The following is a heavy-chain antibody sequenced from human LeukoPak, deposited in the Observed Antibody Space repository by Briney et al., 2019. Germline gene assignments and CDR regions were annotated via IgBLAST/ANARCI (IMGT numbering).Heavy chain of an antibody. V-gene: IGHV1-46*01. J-gene: IGHJ4*02. Sequence: ASVKVSCKASGYTFSSYYVHWVRQAPGQGLEWMGMIIPSDGFTSYAQKFQGRVTMTRDMSTSTVYMELSSLRSDDTAVYYCARYYSGWYYFDYWGQGTLVTVSS. CDR3: ARYYSGWYYFDY. CDR2: IIPSDGFT. D-gene: IGHD6-19*01. CDR1: GYTFSSYY.